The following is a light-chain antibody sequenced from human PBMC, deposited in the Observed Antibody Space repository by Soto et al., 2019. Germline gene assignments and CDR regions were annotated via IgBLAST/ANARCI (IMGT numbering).Light chain of an antibody. J-gene: IGLJ1*01. CDR2: DVT. V-gene: IGLV2-14*01. CDR3: SSYTSSSTPYV. Sequence: QSALTQPASVSGSPGQSITISCTGTSSDVGGYNYVSWYQQHPVKAPKLMIYDVTNRPSGVSVRFSGSKSGNTASLTIFGLQAEDEADYYCSSYTSSSTPYVFGTGTKVTVL. CDR1: SSDVGGYNY.